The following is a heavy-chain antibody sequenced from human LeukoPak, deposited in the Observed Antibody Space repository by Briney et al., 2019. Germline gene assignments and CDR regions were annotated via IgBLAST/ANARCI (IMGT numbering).Heavy chain of an antibody. V-gene: IGHV4-34*01. Sequence: KASETLSLTCAVYGGSFSGYYWSWIRQPPGKGLEWIGEISHSGSTNYNPSLKSRVTISVDTSKNQFSLKLSSVTAADTAVYYCARVQGQRITIFGVVIDPYYFDYWGQGTLVTVSS. CDR3: ARVQGQRITIFGVVIDPYYFDY. D-gene: IGHD3-3*01. CDR2: ISHSGST. J-gene: IGHJ4*02. CDR1: GGSFSGYY.